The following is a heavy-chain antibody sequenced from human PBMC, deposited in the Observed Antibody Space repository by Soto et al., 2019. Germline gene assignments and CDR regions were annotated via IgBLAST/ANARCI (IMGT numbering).Heavy chain of an antibody. CDR1: GYTFTSYH. CDR3: ARDAPPSDY. CDR2: ISAYNIKT. V-gene: IGHV1-18*01. Sequence: QVQLVQSGAEVKKPGASVKVSCKTSGYTFTSYHISRVRQAPGQGLEWVGGISAYNIKTNYAQKCQGRVTMTTDTLTSTAYMELRSLRSDDTAVYYCARDAPPSDYWGQGTLVTVSS. J-gene: IGHJ4*02.